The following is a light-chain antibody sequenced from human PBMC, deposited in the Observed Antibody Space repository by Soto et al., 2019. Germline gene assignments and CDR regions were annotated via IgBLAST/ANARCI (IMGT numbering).Light chain of an antibody. CDR1: SSDVGGYDS. CDR3: CSYADGSIYF. V-gene: IGLV2-11*01. J-gene: IGLJ1*01. Sequence: QSALTQPRSVSGSPGQSVTISCTGTSSDVGGYDSVSWYQQHPGKAPKLMIYDVDHRPSGVSSRFSGSKSGNTASLTISGLQAEDEGDYYCCSYADGSIYFFGTGTKLTVL. CDR2: DVD.